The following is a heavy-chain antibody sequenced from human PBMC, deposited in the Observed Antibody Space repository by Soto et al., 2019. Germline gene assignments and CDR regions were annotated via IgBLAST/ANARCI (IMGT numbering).Heavy chain of an antibody. Sequence: EVQLVESGGGLVQPGGSLKLACLASGFPLSDSAIHWVRKASGKGLEWVGRIRSKTNNYATTYGAPVRGRFTLSRDDSKNTAYLQMNNLESEDAAVYYCTRHVGGQVEHSFYYYTMDVWGKGTTVSV. CDR3: TRHVGGQVEHSFYYYTMDV. J-gene: IGHJ6*03. V-gene: IGHV3-73*01. D-gene: IGHD2-15*01. CDR2: IRSKTNNYAT. CDR1: GFPLSDSA.